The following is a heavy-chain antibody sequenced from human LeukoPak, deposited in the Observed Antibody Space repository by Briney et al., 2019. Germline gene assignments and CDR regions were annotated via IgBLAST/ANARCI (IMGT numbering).Heavy chain of an antibody. CDR1: GFTFSSYW. CDR2: IYSGSST. Sequence: GGSLRLSCAASGFTFSSYWMSWVRQAPGKGLEWVSVIYSGSSTYYADSVKGRFTISRDNSKNTLYLQMNSLRAEDTAVYYCARDIVATTPDASDIWGQGTMVTVSS. D-gene: IGHD5-12*01. CDR3: ARDIVATTPDASDI. J-gene: IGHJ3*02. V-gene: IGHV3-53*01.